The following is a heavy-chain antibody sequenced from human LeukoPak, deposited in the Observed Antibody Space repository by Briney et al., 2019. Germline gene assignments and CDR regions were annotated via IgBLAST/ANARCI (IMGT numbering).Heavy chain of an antibody. D-gene: IGHD6-13*01. CDR3: ARGDIAAGGAPFGY. CDR1: GESFSGYY. J-gene: IGHJ4*02. V-gene: IGHV4-34*01. Sequence: SETLSLTCAVYGESFSGYYWSWIRQPPGRGLEWIGEINHGGSTSYSASLKSRVTISVDTSKNQFSLKLNSVTAADAAVYYCARGDIAAGGAPFGYWGQGTLVTVS. CDR2: INHGGST.